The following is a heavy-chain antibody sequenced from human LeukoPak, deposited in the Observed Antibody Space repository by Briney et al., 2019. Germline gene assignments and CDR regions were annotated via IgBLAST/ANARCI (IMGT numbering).Heavy chain of an antibody. CDR2: IYPGDSDT. J-gene: IGHJ6*02. V-gene: IGHV5-51*01. CDR1: GYSFTSDW. D-gene: IGHD6-19*01. CDR3: ARILYSSGWYDYYGMDV. Sequence: GESLKISCKGSGYSFTSDWIGWVRQMPGKGLEWMGIIYPGDSDTRYSPSFQGQVTISADKSISTAYLQWSSLKASDTAMYYCARILYSSGWYDYYGMDVWGQGTTVTVSS.